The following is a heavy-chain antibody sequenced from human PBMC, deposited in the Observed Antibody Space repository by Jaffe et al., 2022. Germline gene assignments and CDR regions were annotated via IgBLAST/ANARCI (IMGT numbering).Heavy chain of an antibody. CDR1: GYTFTSYG. V-gene: IGHV1-18*01. J-gene: IGHJ4*02. Sequence: QVQLVQSGAEVKKPGASVKVSCKASGYTFTSYGISWVRQAPGQGLEWMGWISAYNGNTNYAQKLQGRVTMTTDTSTSTAYMELRSLRSDDTAVYYCARCLYDYIWGSYRPWYFDYWGQGTLVTVSS. CDR2: ISAYNGNT. D-gene: IGHD3-16*02. CDR3: ARCLYDYIWGSYRPWYFDY.